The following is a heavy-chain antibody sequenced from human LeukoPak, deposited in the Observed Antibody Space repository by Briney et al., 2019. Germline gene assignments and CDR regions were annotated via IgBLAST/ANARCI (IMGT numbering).Heavy chain of an antibody. Sequence: GASVKVSCKASGYTFTSYDINWVRQATGQGLEWMGWMNPNSGNTGYAQKFQGRVTMTRNTSISTAYMELSSLRSEDTDVYYCARGGGYCSGGSCYPTYYYYYYYMDVWGKGTTVTISS. J-gene: IGHJ6*03. CDR3: ARGGGYCSGGSCYPTYYYYYYYMDV. CDR2: MNPNSGNT. V-gene: IGHV1-8*01. D-gene: IGHD2-15*01. CDR1: GYTFTSYD.